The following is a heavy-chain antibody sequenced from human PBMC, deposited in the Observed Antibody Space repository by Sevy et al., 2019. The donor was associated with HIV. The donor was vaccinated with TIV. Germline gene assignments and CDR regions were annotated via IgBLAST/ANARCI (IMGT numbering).Heavy chain of an antibody. D-gene: IGHD3-10*01. V-gene: IGHV4-39*01. J-gene: IGHJ2*01. CDR1: GGSISVSNHY. CDR3: ARHLERTDYGSAHFDL. Sequence: SETLSLTCTVSGGSISVSNHYWAWIRQPPGKGLEWIGSIYYRGSTYYNPSLKSRVTISVDTSKNQFSLKLSSVTAADTSIYYCARHLERTDYGSAHFDLWGRGTLVTVSS. CDR2: IYYRGST.